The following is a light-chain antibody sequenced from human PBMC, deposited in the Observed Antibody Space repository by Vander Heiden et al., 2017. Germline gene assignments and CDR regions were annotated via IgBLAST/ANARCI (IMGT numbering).Light chain of an antibody. CDR1: SGSVSTTNY. CDR3: VLYLGSGTWM. V-gene: IGLV8-61*01. Sequence: TVVTQEPSFSVSPGGTVTLTCGLSSGSVSTTNYPTWYQQTPGQPPRTLIYTTNTRSSGVPDRFSGSILGNKAAITITGAQAEDEADYYCVLYLGSGTWMFGGGTKLTVL. CDR2: TTN. J-gene: IGLJ3*02.